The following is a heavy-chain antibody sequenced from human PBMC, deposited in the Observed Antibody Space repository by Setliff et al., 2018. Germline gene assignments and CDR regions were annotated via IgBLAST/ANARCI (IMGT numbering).Heavy chain of an antibody. D-gene: IGHD3-3*01. CDR3: ARGYYNFLSGYYTPYYFDY. CDR1: GGSISGYY. CDR2: IYTSGST. Sequence: PSETLSLTCNVFGGSISGYYWNWIRQPPWKGLEWIGYIYTSGSTNYNPSLKSRVTTSIDTSKNQFSLKLSSVTAADTAVYFCARGYYNFLSGYYTPYYFDYWGQGTLVTVSS. J-gene: IGHJ4*02. V-gene: IGHV4-4*08.